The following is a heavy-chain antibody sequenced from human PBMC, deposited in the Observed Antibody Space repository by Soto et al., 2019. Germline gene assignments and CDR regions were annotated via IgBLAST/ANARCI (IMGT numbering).Heavy chain of an antibody. J-gene: IGHJ4*02. Sequence: QVQLQESGPGLVKPSETLSLTCTVSGGSISSYYWSWIRQPPGKGLEWIGYIYYSGSTNYNPSLKSRVTISVDTSKNQFSLKLSSVTAADTAVYYCAREKYYGSGGAGVDYWGQGTLVTVSS. CDR3: AREKYYGSGGAGVDY. CDR1: GGSISSYY. D-gene: IGHD3-10*01. V-gene: IGHV4-59*01. CDR2: IYYSGST.